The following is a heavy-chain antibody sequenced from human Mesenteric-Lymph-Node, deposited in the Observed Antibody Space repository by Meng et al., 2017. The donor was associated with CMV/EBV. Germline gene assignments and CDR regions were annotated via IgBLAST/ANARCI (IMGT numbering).Heavy chain of an antibody. CDR2: INRYGGT. CDR3: ARFQFSPGFLDY. V-gene: IGHV4-34*01. CDR1: GGPFSGHY. D-gene: IGHD3-10*01. J-gene: IGHJ4*02. Sequence: SETLSLTCAPYGGPFSGHYWSWIRQPPGKGLEWIGEINRYGGTKYNPSLKSRVTISVDTSKNQFSLKLSSVTAADTAVYYCARFQFSPGFLDYWGQGTLVTVSS.